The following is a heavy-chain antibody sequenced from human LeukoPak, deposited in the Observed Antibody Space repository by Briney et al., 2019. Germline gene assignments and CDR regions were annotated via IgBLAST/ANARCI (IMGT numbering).Heavy chain of an antibody. CDR1: GGSISSGSYD. CDR3: ARDRGRVVRGVISHYFDY. Sequence: SETLSLTCTVSGGSISSGSYDWYWIRQPAGKGLEWIGHIYTSGSTNYNPSLKSRVTISVDTSKNQFSLKLSSVTAADTAVYYCARDRGRVVRGVISHYFDYWGQGTLVTVSS. CDR2: IYTSGST. V-gene: IGHV4-61*09. J-gene: IGHJ4*02. D-gene: IGHD3-10*01.